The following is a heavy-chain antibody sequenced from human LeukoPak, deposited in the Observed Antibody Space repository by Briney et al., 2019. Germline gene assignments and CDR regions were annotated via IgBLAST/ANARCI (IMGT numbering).Heavy chain of an antibody. Sequence: GESLKISCKGSGYSFTSYWIGWVRQMPGKGLERMGIIYPGDSDTRNSPSFQGQVTISVDKSISTAYLHWSSLKASDTAVYYCARGLGSYFDYWGQGTLVTVSS. CDR2: IYPGDSDT. D-gene: IGHD6-19*01. V-gene: IGHV5-51*01. J-gene: IGHJ4*02. CDR1: GYSFTSYW. CDR3: ARGLGSYFDY.